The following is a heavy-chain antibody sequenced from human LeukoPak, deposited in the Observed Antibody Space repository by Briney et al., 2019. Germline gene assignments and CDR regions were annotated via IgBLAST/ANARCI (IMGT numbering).Heavy chain of an antibody. D-gene: IGHD6-19*01. V-gene: IGHV4-34*01. Sequence: PSETLSLTCAVYSGSFTDYYWIWIRQPPGKGLEWIGEINHSGSTNYNPSLGGRVTILVDTSKNQFSLRLSSVTAADTAVYYCARDSSGWFKSGAFDIWGQGTMVTVSS. CDR2: INHSGST. CDR1: SGSFTDYY. CDR3: ARDSSGWFKSGAFDI. J-gene: IGHJ3*02.